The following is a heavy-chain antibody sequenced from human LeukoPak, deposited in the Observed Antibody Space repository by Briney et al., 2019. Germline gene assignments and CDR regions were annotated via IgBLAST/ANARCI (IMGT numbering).Heavy chain of an antibody. J-gene: IGHJ5*02. CDR1: GFTFSSYA. CDR3: AKDGVGLQHVVAPNWFDP. Sequence: GGSLRLSCAASGFTFSSYAMSWVRQAPGKGLEWVSAISGSGGSTYYADSVKGRFTISRDNSKNTLYLQMNSLRAEDTAVYYCAKDGVGLQHVVAPNWFDPWGQGTLVTVSS. CDR2: ISGSGGST. D-gene: IGHD2-15*01. V-gene: IGHV3-23*01.